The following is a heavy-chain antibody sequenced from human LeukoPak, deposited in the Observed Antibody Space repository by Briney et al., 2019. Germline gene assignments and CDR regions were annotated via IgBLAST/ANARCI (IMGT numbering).Heavy chain of an antibody. CDR3: ARVQFGELLYGAFDI. J-gene: IGHJ3*02. CDR2: IYYSGST. Sequence: SETLSLTCTVSGGSISSSSYYWGWIRQPPGKGLEWIGSIYYSGSTYYNPSLKSRVTISVDTSKNQFSLKLSSVTAADTAVYYCARVQFGELLYGAFDIWGQGTMVTVSS. V-gene: IGHV4-39*01. CDR1: GGSISSSSYY. D-gene: IGHD3-10*01.